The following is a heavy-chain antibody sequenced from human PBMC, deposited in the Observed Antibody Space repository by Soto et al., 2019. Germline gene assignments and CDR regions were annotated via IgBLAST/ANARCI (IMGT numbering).Heavy chain of an antibody. CDR1: GFSLNNKGVG. V-gene: IGHV2-5*02. CDR3: AQISYRSRSYYNNFATVNWFDP. D-gene: IGHD3-10*01. J-gene: IGHJ5*02. CDR2: TYWDDDK. Sequence: QITLKESGPTLVKPTQTLTLTCAFSGFSLNNKGVGVGWIRQPPGKALEWLALTYWDDDKRYSPSLKSRLTVTKDTSSNLVVLTMSNLDPVDTGTYYCAQISYRSRSYYNNFATVNWFDPLCPGTLVTVSS.